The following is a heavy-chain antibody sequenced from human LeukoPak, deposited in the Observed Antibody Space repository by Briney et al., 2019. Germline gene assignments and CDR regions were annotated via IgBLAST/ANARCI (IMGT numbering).Heavy chain of an antibody. CDR1: GFVFSRDN. CDR3: VREIGRPKTFYFHS. V-gene: IGHV3-69-1*01. Sequence: PGGSLRLSCTASGFVFSRDNMNCVRQAPGKGLEWVSHISENIYHADSVRGRFTISRDNAKNSLYLQMSNLRAEDTAVYYCVREIGRPKTFYFHSWGRGTLVIVSS. CDR2: ISENI. J-gene: IGHJ4*02.